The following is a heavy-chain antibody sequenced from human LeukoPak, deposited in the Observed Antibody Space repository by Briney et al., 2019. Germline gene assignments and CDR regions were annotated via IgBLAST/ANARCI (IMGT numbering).Heavy chain of an antibody. CDR2: ISGSGGST. CDR1: GFTFSSYA. D-gene: IGHD2-15*01. J-gene: IGHJ4*02. V-gene: IGHV3-23*01. Sequence: GSLRLSCAASGFTFSSYAMSWVRQAPGKGLEWVSAISGSGGSTYYADSVKGRFTISRDNSKNTLYLQMNSLRAEDTAVYYCASLPVVVVAATRNFDYWGQGTLVTVSS. CDR3: ASLPVVVVAATRNFDY.